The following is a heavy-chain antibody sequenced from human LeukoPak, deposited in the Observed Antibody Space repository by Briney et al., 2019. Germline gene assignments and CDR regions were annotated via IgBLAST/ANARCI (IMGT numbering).Heavy chain of an antibody. CDR3: TTRPGVPSDY. Sequence: GGSLRLSCAASGFTFSNAWMSWVRQAPGKGLEWVGRIKRKTDGGTTDYAAPVKGRFTISRDDSKSTLYLQMNSLKTEDTAVYYCTTRPGVPSDYWGQGTLVTVSS. V-gene: IGHV3-15*01. D-gene: IGHD3-3*01. J-gene: IGHJ4*02. CDR2: IKRKTDGGTT. CDR1: GFTFSNAW.